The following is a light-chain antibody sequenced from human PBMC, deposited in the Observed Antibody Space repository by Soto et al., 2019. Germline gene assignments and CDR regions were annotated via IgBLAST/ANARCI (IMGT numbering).Light chain of an antibody. CDR3: HQYNNWPQT. Sequence: EIVMTQSPATLSVSPGERATLSCRASQSVSSNLAWYQQKPGQAPRLLIYGASTRATGIPARFSGSGSGTGSGSGTEFTLTISSLQSEDFAVYYCHQYNNWPQTFGQGTKVDIK. CDR2: GAS. J-gene: IGKJ1*01. CDR1: QSVSSN. V-gene: IGKV3-15*01.